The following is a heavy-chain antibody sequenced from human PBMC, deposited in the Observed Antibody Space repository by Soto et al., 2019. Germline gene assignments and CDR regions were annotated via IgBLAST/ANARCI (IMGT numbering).Heavy chain of an antibody. CDR2: IIPIFGTA. CDR3: ATRRYAFGGVIVWNY. D-gene: IGHD3-16*02. CDR1: GGTFSSYA. V-gene: IGHV1-69*12. Sequence: QVQLVQSGAEVKKPGSSVKVSCKASGGTFSSYAISWVRQAPGQGLEWMGGIIPIFGTANYAQKFQGRVTITADESTSTAYMELSSVRSEDTAVYYCATRRYAFGGVIVWNYWGQGTLVTVSS. J-gene: IGHJ4*02.